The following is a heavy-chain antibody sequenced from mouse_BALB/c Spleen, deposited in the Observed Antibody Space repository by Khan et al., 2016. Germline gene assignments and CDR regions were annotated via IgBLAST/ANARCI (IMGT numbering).Heavy chain of an antibody. CDR1: GYTFTDYY. D-gene: IGHD1-2*01. J-gene: IGHJ4*01. CDR3: ARSYYGYFAMDY. Sequence: QVQLQQSGTELPRPGASVKLSCKASGYTFTDYYLHWVMQRTGQGLERIGEIFPGSGSTYYNEKFKGKASLTVDTSSSTAYLQLSSLTSEDSAVYFCARSYYGYFAMDYWGHGASVTVSS. CDR2: IFPGSGST. V-gene: IGHV1-77*01.